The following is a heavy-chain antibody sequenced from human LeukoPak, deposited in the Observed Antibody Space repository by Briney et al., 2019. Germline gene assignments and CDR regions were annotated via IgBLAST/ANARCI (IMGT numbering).Heavy chain of an antibody. D-gene: IGHD6-25*01. CDR2: IYTGGST. CDR1: GFNVSTIY. Sequence: GGSLRLSCAASGFNVSTIYMNWVRQAPGKGLEWVSFIYTGGSTTYAGCVKGRFSISRDNSKNMVYLQMDSLRAEDTAVYYCARDLGGFDSWGQGTLVTVSS. CDR3: ARDLGGFDS. J-gene: IGHJ5*01. V-gene: IGHV3-66*01.